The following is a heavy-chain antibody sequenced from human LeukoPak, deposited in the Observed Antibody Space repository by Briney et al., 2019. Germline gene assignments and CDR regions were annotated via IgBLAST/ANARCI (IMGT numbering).Heavy chain of an antibody. D-gene: IGHD1-1*01. CDR2: ISGSGATT. Sequence: GGSLRLSCAASGFTFSSYVMSWVRQAPGKGLEWVSAISGSGATTYYADSVKGRFTISRDNSKNTLYLHMNSPRAEDTAVYYCAKRVSGTTFYWGQGTLVTVSS. V-gene: IGHV3-23*01. CDR1: GFTFSSYV. J-gene: IGHJ4*02. CDR3: AKRVSGTTFY.